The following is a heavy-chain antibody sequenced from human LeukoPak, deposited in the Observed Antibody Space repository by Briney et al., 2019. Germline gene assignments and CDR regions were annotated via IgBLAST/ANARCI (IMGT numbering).Heavy chain of an antibody. Sequence: GGSLRLSCAASGFIFNSYAMRWVRQAPGKGLEWVSAISGSDGGTNYADSVKGRFTISRDNSKNTLYLQMNSLRAEDTAVYYCAKGSRGYFDWLLYFDYWGQGTLVTVSS. D-gene: IGHD3-9*01. CDR1: GFIFNSYA. V-gene: IGHV3-23*01. CDR2: ISGSDGGT. J-gene: IGHJ4*02. CDR3: AKGSRGYFDWLLYFDY.